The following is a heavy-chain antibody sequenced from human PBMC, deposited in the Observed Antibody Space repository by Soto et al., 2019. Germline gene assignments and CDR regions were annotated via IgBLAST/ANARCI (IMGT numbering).Heavy chain of an antibody. Sequence: PFQTLSLTCAFSLGSISSYYLSWIRQPPGKGLEWIGYIYYSGSTNYNPSLKSRVTMSVDTSKNQFSLNLTSVTAADTAVYYCGRGPIFGASYYNYWGQGTLVTVSS. V-gene: IGHV4-59*01. CDR2: IYYSGST. J-gene: IGHJ4*02. CDR1: LGSISSYY. CDR3: GRGPIFGASYYNY. D-gene: IGHD3-3*02.